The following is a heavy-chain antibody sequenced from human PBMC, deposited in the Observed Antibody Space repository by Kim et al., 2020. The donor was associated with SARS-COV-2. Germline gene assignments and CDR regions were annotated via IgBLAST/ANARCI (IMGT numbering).Heavy chain of an antibody. V-gene: IGHV3-30*18. CDR2: ISYDGSNK. CDR3: AKDCSGGSCSSYYYYGMDV. D-gene: IGHD2-15*01. J-gene: IGHJ6*02. CDR1: GFTFSSYG. Sequence: GGSLRLSCAASGFTFSSYGMHWVRQAPGKGLEWVAVISYDGSNKYYADSVKGRFTISRDNSKNTLYLQMNSLRAEDTAVYYCAKDCSGGSCSSYYYYGMDVWGQGTTVTVSS.